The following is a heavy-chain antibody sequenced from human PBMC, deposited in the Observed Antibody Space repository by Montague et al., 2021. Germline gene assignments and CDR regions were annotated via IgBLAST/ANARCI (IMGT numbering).Heavy chain of an antibody. D-gene: IGHD2-21*01. CDR3: VKDGGDYGFDV. V-gene: IGHV3-7*04. J-gene: IGHJ6*02. CDR1: GFTFNNNC. CDR2: IKANRSEK. Sequence: SLRLSCAASGFTFNNNCMNWVRQAPGKGLEWVAGIKANRSEKDYVDSVKGRFTISRDNAKNSLYLQMDNLRAEDTAFYYCVKDGGDYGFDVWGQGTSVTVSS.